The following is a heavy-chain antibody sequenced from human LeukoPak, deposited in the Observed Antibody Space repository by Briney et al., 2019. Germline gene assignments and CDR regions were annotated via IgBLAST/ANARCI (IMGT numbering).Heavy chain of an antibody. CDR1: GFTFSSYG. Sequence: PGGSLRLSCAASGFTFSSYGMHWVRQAPGKGLEWVAVIWYDGSNKYYADSVKGRFTISRDNSKNTLYLQMNSLRAEDTAVYYCARDTYYYDSSGYCCYFDYWGQGTLVTVSS. CDR3: ARDTYYYDSSGYCCYFDY. CDR2: IWYDGSNK. J-gene: IGHJ4*02. D-gene: IGHD3-22*01. V-gene: IGHV3-33*01.